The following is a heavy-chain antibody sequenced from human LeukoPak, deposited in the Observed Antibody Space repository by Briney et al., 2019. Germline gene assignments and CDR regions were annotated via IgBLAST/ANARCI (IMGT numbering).Heavy chain of an antibody. Sequence: GVSVKVSCKASGYTFTSYYMHWVRQAPGQGLEWMGIINPSGGSTSYAQKFQGRVTMTRDTSTSTVYMELSSLRSEDTAVYYCAREASSGWYLDYWGQGTLVTVSS. J-gene: IGHJ4*02. V-gene: IGHV1-46*01. CDR3: AREASSGWYLDY. D-gene: IGHD6-19*01. CDR1: GYTFTSYY. CDR2: INPSGGST.